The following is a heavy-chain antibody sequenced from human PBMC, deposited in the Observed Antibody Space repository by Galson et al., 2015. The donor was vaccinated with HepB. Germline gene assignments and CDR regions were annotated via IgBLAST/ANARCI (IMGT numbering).Heavy chain of an antibody. Sequence: SLRLSCAASGFTFSSYAMSWVRQAPGKGLEWVSAISGGGGITYYADSVKGRFTISRDNSKNTLYLQVNSLRAEDTAVYYCAKTDYSSSYYYYGMDVWGQGTTVTVSS. V-gene: IGHV3-23*01. CDR3: AKTDYSSSYYYYGMDV. CDR2: ISGGGGIT. CDR1: GFTFSSYA. D-gene: IGHD6-6*01. J-gene: IGHJ6*02.